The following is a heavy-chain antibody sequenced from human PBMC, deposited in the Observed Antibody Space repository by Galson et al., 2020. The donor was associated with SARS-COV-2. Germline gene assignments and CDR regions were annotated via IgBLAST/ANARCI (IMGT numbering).Heavy chain of an antibody. CDR1: GASISSFY. D-gene: IGHD6-13*01. J-gene: IGHJ4*02. CDR3: ARSFAAANLDYFDW. CDR2: MYVSGST. Sequence: ETLSLTCTVSGASISSFYWSWIRQPAGKGLEWLGRMYVSGSTNYNPSLKSRVTMSLDTSKNQFSLKLSSVTAADTAVYYCARSFAAANLDYFDWWGQGTLVTVAS. V-gene: IGHV4-4*07.